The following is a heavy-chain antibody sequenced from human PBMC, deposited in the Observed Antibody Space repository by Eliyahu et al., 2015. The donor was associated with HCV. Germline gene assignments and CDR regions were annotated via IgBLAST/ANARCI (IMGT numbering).Heavy chain of an antibody. CDR2: ISSSSSTI. CDR1: GFTFSSYS. V-gene: IGHV3-48*01. J-gene: IGHJ3*02. Sequence: EVQLVESGGGLVQLGGSLRLSCAASGFTFSSYSMNWVRQAPGKGLEWVSYISSSSSTIYYADSVKGRFTISRDNAKNSLYLQMNSLRAEDTAVYYCARDKVVVVVAATPRHAFDIWGQGTMVTVSS. D-gene: IGHD2-15*01. CDR3: ARDKVVVVVAATPRHAFDI.